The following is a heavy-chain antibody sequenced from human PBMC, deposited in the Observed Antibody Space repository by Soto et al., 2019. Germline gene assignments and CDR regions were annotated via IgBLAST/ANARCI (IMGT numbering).Heavy chain of an antibody. CDR1: GFTFSSYA. J-gene: IGHJ2*01. D-gene: IGHD3-22*01. V-gene: IGHV3-23*01. CDR3: XXXXXXYYPWYFDL. CDR2: ISGSGGRT. Sequence: EVQLLESGGGLVQPGGSLRLSCAASGFTFSSYAMNWVRQAPGKXXEWVSAISGSGGRTYYAVSVKGRFTISRDNSKNTVYXXXXXXXXXXXXXXXXXXXXXXYYPWYFDLWGRGTLVTVSS.